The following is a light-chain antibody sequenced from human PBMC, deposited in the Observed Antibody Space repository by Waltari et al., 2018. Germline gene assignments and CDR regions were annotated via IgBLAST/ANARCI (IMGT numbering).Light chain of an antibody. V-gene: IGLV3-1*01. Sequence: SYELTQPPSVSVSPGQTASIPCSGDELGAIYASWYQQKPGQSPVLVIYEDNRRPSGIPERFSGSNSGNTATLTISGTQAMDEADYYCQAWDSSTALVFGGGTKLTVL. CDR1: ELGAIY. CDR2: EDN. CDR3: QAWDSSTALV. J-gene: IGLJ3*02.